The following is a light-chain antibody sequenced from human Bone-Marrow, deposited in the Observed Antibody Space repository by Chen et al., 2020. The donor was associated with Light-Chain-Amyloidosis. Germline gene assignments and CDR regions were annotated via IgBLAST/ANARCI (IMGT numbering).Light chain of an antibody. Sequence: QSVLPQPPSPYGAPVQRVTIPCSVASSNIGINYVYWYQPFPGSAPNRLIHRNNQRPSGVPDRVSASKSGTSAFLAISGLRSEDEADYYCEAWDGSLSGYVFGTGTKVIVL. J-gene: IGLJ1*01. CDR3: EAWDGSLSGYV. CDR1: SSNIGINY. CDR2: RNN. V-gene: IGLV1-47*01.